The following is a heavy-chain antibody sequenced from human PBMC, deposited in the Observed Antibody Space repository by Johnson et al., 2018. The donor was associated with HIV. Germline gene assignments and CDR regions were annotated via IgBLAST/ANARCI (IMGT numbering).Heavy chain of an antibody. CDR2: IKQDGSEK. V-gene: IGHV3-7*01. CDR1: GFTFNNYW. J-gene: IGHJ3*02. CDR3: YAFDI. Sequence: VHLVESGGGVVQPGRSLRLSCAASGFTFNNYWMSWVRQGPGKGLEWVANIKQDGSEKYYVDSVKGRFTISRDNAKNSLYLQMNSLRAEDTAVYYCYAFDIWGQGTMVTVSS.